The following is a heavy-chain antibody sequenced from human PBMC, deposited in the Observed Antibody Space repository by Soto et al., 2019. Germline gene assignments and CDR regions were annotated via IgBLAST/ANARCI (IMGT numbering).Heavy chain of an antibody. CDR2: TYYRSKWYN. CDR1: GDSVSSNSAA. Sequence: SKTLSLTCAISGDSVSSNSAAWHWIRHSPSRGLEWLGRTYYRSKWYNDYAVSMRSRITINPDTTKNQISLQLNSATPEDTAVYYCATWRFDYWGQGTPGTVSS. CDR3: ATWRFDY. J-gene: IGHJ4*02. V-gene: IGHV6-1*01.